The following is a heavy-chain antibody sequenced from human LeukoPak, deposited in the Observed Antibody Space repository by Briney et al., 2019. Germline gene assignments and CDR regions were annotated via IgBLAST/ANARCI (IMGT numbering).Heavy chain of an antibody. J-gene: IGHJ3*02. D-gene: IGHD1-26*01. CDR3: ATAGPYSGSYYAFDI. V-gene: IGHV1-24*01. Sequence: ASVKVSCKVSGYTLTELSMHWVRRAPGKGLEWMGGFDPEDGETIYAQKFQGRVTMTEDTSTDTAYMELSGLRSEDTAVYYCATAGPYSGSYYAFDIWGQGTMVTVSS. CDR1: GYTLTELS. CDR2: FDPEDGET.